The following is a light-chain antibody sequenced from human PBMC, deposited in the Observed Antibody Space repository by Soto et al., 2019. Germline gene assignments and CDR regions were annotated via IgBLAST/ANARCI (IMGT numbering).Light chain of an antibody. CDR2: AAS. CDR3: QKYSSVPV. J-gene: IGKJ3*01. V-gene: IGKV1-27*01. Sequence: DIQMTQSPTSLSASVGDRVTITCRASQGIRNFVAWYQQKPGKPPKLLIYAASTLQSGVPSRFSGSGSGTDFTLTINSLQPEDVATYSCQKYSSVPVFGPGIKV. CDR1: QGIRNF.